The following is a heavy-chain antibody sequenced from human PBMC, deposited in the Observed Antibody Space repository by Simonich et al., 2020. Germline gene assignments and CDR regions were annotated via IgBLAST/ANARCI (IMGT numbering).Heavy chain of an antibody. Sequence: QVQLVQSGAEVKKPGASVKVSCKASGYTFTGYYMHWVRQAPGQGLEWMGRINPNSGCTNYAQNVQGRVTMTRETSISTAYMELSRLRSDDTAVYYCARNGLVGILKAFDIWGQGTMVTVSS. CDR1: GYTFTGYY. V-gene: IGHV1-2*02. J-gene: IGHJ3*02. D-gene: IGHD2-21*01. CDR3: ARNGLVGILKAFDI. CDR2: INPNSGCT.